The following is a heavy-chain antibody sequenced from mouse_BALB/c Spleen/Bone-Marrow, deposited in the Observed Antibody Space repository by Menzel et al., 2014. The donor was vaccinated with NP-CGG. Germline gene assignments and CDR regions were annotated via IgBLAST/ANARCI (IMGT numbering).Heavy chain of an antibody. Sequence: DLVEPGASVKLSCKASGYTFTSYWINWIKQRPGQGLEWIGRIAPGGGSTYYNEMFKGKATLTVDTSSSTAYIQLSSLSSEDSAVYFCARSRDGYFDVWGAGTTVTVSS. CDR3: ARSRDGYFDV. CDR2: IAPGGGST. J-gene: IGHJ1*01. CDR1: GYTFTSYW. V-gene: IGHV1S41*01.